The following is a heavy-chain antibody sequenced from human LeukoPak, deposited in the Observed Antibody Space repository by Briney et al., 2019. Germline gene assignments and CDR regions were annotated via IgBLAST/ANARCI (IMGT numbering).Heavy chain of an antibody. V-gene: IGHV4-34*01. CDR1: GGSFSGYY. J-gene: IGHJ5*02. D-gene: IGHD2-2*01. CDR3: ARHVIVVGRPFDP. Sequence: PSETLSLTCAVYGGSFSGYYWSWIRQPPGKGLEWIGEINHSGSTNYNPSLKSRVTISVDTSKNQFSLKLSSVTAADTAVYYCARHVIVVGRPFDPWGQGTLVTVSS. CDR2: INHSGST.